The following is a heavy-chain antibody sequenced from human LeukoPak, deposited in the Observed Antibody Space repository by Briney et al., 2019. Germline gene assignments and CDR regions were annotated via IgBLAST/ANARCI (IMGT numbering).Heavy chain of an antibody. CDR3: ARGLIVVVPAAINY. CDR1: GGSFSGYY. Sequence: SETLSLTCAVYGGSFSGYYWSWIRQPPGKGLEWIGEINHSGSTNYNPSLKSQVTISVDTSKNQFSLKLSSVTAADTAVYYCARGLIVVVPAAINYWGQGTLVTVSS. V-gene: IGHV4-34*01. CDR2: INHSGST. D-gene: IGHD2-2*01. J-gene: IGHJ4*02.